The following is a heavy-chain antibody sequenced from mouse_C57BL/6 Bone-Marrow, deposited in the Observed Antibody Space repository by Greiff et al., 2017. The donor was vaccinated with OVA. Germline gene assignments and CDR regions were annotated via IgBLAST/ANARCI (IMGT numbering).Heavy chain of an antibody. J-gene: IGHJ2*01. Sequence: EVKLMESGGGLVQPGGSLSLSCAASGFTFTDYYMSWVRQPPGKALEWLGFIRNKANGYTTEYSASVKGRFTISRDNSQSILYLQMNALRAEDSATYYWARYIAHYFDYWGQGTTLTVSS. V-gene: IGHV7-3*01. CDR3: ARYIAHYFDY. CDR2: IRNKANGYTT. D-gene: IGHD6-1*01. CDR1: GFTFTDYY.